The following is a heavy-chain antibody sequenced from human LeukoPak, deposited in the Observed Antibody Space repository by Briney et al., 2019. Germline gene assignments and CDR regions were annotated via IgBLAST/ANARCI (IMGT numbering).Heavy chain of an antibody. CDR1: GFTFSSYA. CDR2: IPYDGSNK. Sequence: PGGSLRLSCAASGFTFSSYAMHWVRQAPGKGLEWVAVIPYDGSNKYYADSVKGRFTISRDNSKNTLYLQMNSLRAEDTAVYYCARDSYAAGSFDYWGQGTLVTVSS. CDR3: ARDSYAAGSFDY. J-gene: IGHJ4*02. D-gene: IGHD6-13*01. V-gene: IGHV3-30*04.